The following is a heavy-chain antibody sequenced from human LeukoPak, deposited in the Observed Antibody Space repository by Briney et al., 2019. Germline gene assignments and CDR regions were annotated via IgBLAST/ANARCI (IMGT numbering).Heavy chain of an antibody. CDR1: GGSISSYY. CDR3: AREPSERGYCSGGSCAGVFDY. Sequence: ASETLSLTCTVSGGSISSYYWSWIRQPPGKGLEWIGYIYYSGSTNYNPSLKSRVTISVDTSKTQFSLKLTSVTAADTAFYYCAREPSERGYCSGGSCAGVFDYWGQGILVTVSS. J-gene: IGHJ4*02. D-gene: IGHD2-15*01. CDR2: IYYSGST. V-gene: IGHV4-59*01.